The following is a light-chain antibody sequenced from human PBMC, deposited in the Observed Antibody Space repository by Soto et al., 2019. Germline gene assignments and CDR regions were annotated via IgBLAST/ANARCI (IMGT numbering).Light chain of an antibody. CDR1: QSVSYY. J-gene: IGKJ5*01. V-gene: IGKV3-11*01. Sequence: EIVLTQSPATLAFSPLERAARSCMASQSVSYYLAWYQQKPGQAPRLLIYDASSRATGIPARFSGSGSGTDFILTISSLEPEDFAVYYCQQRSDWITFGQGTRLEMK. CDR2: DAS. CDR3: QQRSDWIT.